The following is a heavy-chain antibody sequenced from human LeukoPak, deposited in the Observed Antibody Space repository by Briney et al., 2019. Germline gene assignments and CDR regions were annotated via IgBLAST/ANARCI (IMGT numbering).Heavy chain of an antibody. J-gene: IGHJ4*02. CDR3: AKDIVVGAANTFDY. Sequence: PGRSLRLSCAASGFTFSSYGMHWVRQAPGKGLEWVAVISYDGSNKYYADSVKGRFTISRDNSKNTLYLQMNSLRAEDTAVYYCAKDIVVGAANTFDYWGQGTLVTVSS. D-gene: IGHD2-15*01. CDR2: ISYDGSNK. CDR1: GFTFSSYG. V-gene: IGHV3-30*18.